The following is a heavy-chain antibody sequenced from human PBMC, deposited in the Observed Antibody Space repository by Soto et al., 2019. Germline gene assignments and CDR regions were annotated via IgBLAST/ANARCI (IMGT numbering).Heavy chain of an antibody. CDR3: AKDLAYDCWSGDYYYSMDV. D-gene: IGHD3-3*01. CDR2: ISYDGSNK. V-gene: IGHV3-30*04. Sequence: QVQLVESGGGVVQPGRSLRRSCAASGFTFSSYAMHCVRQAPGKGLEWVAVISYDGSNKYYADSVKGRFTISRDNSKKTLYLQINRLRAETTAVYYFAKDLAYDCWSGDYYYSMDVWGQGTTVTVSS. CDR1: GFTFSSYA. J-gene: IGHJ6*02.